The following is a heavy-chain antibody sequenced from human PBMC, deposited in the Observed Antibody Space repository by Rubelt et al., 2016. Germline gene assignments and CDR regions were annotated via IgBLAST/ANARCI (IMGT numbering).Heavy chain of an antibody. D-gene: IGHD3-3*01. CDR2: IIPIFGTA. V-gene: IGHV1-69*01. CDR3: ATGGDFGVVIPNWFDP. Sequence: QVQLVQSGAEVKKPGSSVKVSCKASGGTFSSYAISWVRQAPGQGLEWLGGIIPIFGTANYAQKFQGRGTMTADESTGPAYMELSSLRSEDTAVYYCATGGDFGVVIPNWFDPWGQGTLVTVSS. CDR1: GGTFSSYA. J-gene: IGHJ5*02.